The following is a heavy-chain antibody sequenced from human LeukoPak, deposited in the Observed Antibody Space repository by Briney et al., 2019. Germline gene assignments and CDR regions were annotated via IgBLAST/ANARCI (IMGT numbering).Heavy chain of an antibody. Sequence: SETLSLTCAVSGYSISSGYYWGWIRQPPRQGLEWIGSIYHSGSTYYNPSLKSRVTISVDTSKNQFSLKLSSVTAADTAVYYCARDRGELWFGELPTGWFDPWGQGTLVTVSS. D-gene: IGHD3-10*01. CDR3: ARDRGELWFGELPTGWFDP. V-gene: IGHV4-38-2*02. J-gene: IGHJ5*02. CDR2: IYHSGST. CDR1: GYSISSGYY.